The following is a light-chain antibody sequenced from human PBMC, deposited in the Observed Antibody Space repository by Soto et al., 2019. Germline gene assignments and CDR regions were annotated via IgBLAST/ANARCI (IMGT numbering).Light chain of an antibody. CDR1: SSDIGRYNY. CDR3: SSYISSSTYV. CDR2: DVS. V-gene: IGLV2-14*01. Sequence: HSVLTEPASESGSPGQFATTSCTGTSSDIGRYNYVSWYQQYPGKATKFMIYDVSNRPSGVSNRFSGSKSGNTASLTISGLQSEDEADYYCSSYISSSTYVFGTGTKVTVL. J-gene: IGLJ1*01.